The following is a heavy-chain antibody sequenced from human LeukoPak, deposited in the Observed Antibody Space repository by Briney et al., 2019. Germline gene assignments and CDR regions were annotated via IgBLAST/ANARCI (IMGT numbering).Heavy chain of an antibody. V-gene: IGHV3-23*01. Sequence: GGSLRLSSAASGFTFSSYAMSWVRQAPGKGLEWVSAISGSGGSTYYADSVKGRFTISRDNSKNTLYLQMNSLRAEDTAVYYCAKGPYDSSGSDCWGQGTLVTVSS. CDR2: ISGSGGST. CDR1: GFTFSSYA. CDR3: AKGPYDSSGSDC. J-gene: IGHJ4*02. D-gene: IGHD3-22*01.